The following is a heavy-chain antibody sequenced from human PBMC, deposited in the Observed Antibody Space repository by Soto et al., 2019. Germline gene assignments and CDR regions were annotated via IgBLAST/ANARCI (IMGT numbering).Heavy chain of an antibody. CDR3: ASRKGNSSNFFFSGPFDY. J-gene: IGHJ4*02. V-gene: IGHV3-30*03. D-gene: IGHD2-2*01. CDR2: ISHDGSKD. Sequence: QVQLVESGGGVVQPGRSLRLSCVASGFTFSDCSMHWVRQAPGKGLEWVAIISHDGSKDYYGDSVKGRFTISRDNSKNTRYLPMNTLRADDTAVYYCASRKGNSSNFFFSGPFDYWGQGTLVTVSS. CDR1: GFTFSDCS.